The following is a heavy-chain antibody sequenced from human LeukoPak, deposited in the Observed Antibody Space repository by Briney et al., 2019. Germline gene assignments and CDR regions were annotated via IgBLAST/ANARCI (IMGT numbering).Heavy chain of an antibody. V-gene: IGHV1-2*02. CDR1: GYTFTGYY. Sequence: ASVKVSCKASGYTFTGYYMHWVRQAPGQGLEWMGWINPNSGSTNYAQKFQGRVTMTRDTSITTAYMELSRLRSDDTAVYYCARDEMDYYGSGSYYYDYWGQGTLVTVSS. CDR3: ARDEMDYYGSGSYYYDY. D-gene: IGHD3-10*01. J-gene: IGHJ4*02. CDR2: INPNSGST.